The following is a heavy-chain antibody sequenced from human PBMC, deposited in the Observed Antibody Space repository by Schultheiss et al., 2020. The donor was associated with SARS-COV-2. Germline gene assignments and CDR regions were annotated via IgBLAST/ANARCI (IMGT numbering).Heavy chain of an antibody. CDR3: VKEGSGSAALFDI. D-gene: IGHD1-26*01. CDR2: ISGSGGST. V-gene: IGHV3-23*01. Sequence: GGSLRLSCAASGFTFSSYSMHWVRQAPGKGLEWVSAISGSGGSTYYADSVKGRFTISRDNSKNTLCLQMNSLRTEDTAIYYCVKEGSGSAALFDIWGQGTMVTVSS. J-gene: IGHJ3*02. CDR1: GFTFSSYS.